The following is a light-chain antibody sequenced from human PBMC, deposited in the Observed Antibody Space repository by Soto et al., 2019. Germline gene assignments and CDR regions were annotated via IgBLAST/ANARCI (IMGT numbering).Light chain of an antibody. Sequence: QSALTQPRSVSGSPGQSVTISCTGTSSNVGGYNYVSWYQQHPGKVPKLLIYDVSKRPSGVPDRFSGSKSGNTASLTSSGLQAEDEADDYCCSYEGIYTSYVFGTGTKVTVL. V-gene: IGLV2-11*01. CDR2: DVS. CDR1: SSNVGGYNY. CDR3: CSYEGIYTSYV. J-gene: IGLJ1*01.